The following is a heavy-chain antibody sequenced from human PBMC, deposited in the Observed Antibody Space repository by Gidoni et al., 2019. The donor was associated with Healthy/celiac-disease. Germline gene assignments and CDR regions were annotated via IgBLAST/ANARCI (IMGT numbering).Heavy chain of an antibody. D-gene: IGHD2-15*01. Sequence: QLQLQESGPGLVTPSETLSLTCTVSGGSISSSSYYWGWIRQPPGKGLEWIGSIYYSGSTYYNPSLKSRVTISVDTSKNQCSLKLSSVTAADTAVYYCAREVVVAATDWFDPWGQGTLVTVSS. CDR1: GGSISSSSYY. V-gene: IGHV4-39*01. CDR3: AREVVVAATDWFDP. CDR2: IYYSGST. J-gene: IGHJ5*02.